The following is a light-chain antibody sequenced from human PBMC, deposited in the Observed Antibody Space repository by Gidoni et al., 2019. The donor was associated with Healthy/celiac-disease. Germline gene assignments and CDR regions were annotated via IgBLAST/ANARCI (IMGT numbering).Light chain of an antibody. V-gene: IGLV1-40*01. CDR2: GSR. CDR3: QSYDSSLSCWV. Sequence: QPVLTQTPSVSGAPGQTVTISCTGSSSNIGAGYDVHWYQQLPGTAHKLLIYGSRNRPSGVPDRFSGSKSGTSASLAISGLQAEDEADYYCQSYDSSLSCWVFGGGTKLTVL. J-gene: IGLJ3*02. CDR1: SSNIGAGYD.